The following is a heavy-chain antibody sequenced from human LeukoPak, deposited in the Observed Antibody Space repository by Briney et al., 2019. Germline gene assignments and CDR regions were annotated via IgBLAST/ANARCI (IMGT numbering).Heavy chain of an antibody. D-gene: IGHD6-13*01. V-gene: IGHV4-34*01. CDR1: GGSFSGYY. CDR2: INHSGST. CDR3: ARRGSSWYTASGVDY. J-gene: IGHJ4*02. Sequence: SETLSLTCAVYGGSFSGYYWSWIRQPPGKGLEWIGEINHSGSTNYSPSLKSRVTISVDTSKNQFSLKLSSVTAADTAVYYCARRGSSWYTASGVDYWGQGTLVTVSS.